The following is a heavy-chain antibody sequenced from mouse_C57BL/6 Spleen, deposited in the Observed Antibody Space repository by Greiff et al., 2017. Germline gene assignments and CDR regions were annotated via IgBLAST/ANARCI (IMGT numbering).Heavy chain of an antibody. Sequence: VQLVESGPGLVAPSQSLSITCTVSGFSLTSYAISWVRQPPGKGLEWLGVIWTGGGTNYNSALKSRLSISKDNSKSQVFLKMNSLQTDDTARYYCARMGGSPPWYYFDYWGQGTTLTVSS. CDR2: IWTGGGT. D-gene: IGHD1-1*01. V-gene: IGHV2-9-1*01. J-gene: IGHJ2*01. CDR1: GFSLTSYA. CDR3: ARMGGSPPWYYFDY.